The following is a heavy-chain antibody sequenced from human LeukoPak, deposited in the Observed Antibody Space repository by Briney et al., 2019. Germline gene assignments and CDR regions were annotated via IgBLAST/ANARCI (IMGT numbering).Heavy chain of an antibody. CDR3: ARDVSWIMGIMDY. D-gene: IGHD5-12*01. Sequence: PGGSLRLSCAASGFTFSTYWMSWVRQAPGKGLEWVANIKPDGSEKYYVDSVKGRFTISRDNAKNSLYLQMNSLRAEDTAVYYCARDVSWIMGIMDYWGQGTLVTVSS. V-gene: IGHV3-7*01. CDR2: IKPDGSEK. J-gene: IGHJ4*02. CDR1: GFTFSTYW.